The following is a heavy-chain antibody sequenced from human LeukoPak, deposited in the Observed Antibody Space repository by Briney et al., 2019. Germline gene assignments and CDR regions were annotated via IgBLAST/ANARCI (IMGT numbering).Heavy chain of an antibody. Sequence: SQTPSLTCTVSGGSISSGGYYWSWIRQPPGKGLEWIGYIYYSGSTNYNPSLKSRVTISVDTSKNQFSLKLSSVTAADTAVYYCARSSPSWLDGYDPFDYWGQGTLVTVSS. V-gene: IGHV4-61*08. CDR2: IYYSGST. J-gene: IGHJ4*02. D-gene: IGHD5-12*01. CDR3: ARSSPSWLDGYDPFDY. CDR1: GGSISSGGYY.